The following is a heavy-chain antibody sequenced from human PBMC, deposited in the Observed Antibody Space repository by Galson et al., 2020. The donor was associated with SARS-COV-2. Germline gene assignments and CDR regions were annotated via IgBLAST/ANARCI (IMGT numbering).Heavy chain of an antibody. CDR3: TTVWGIGFQPLLPFDS. CDR1: GFTFSDAW. Sequence: GESLKISCAASGFTFSDAWMSWVRQAPGKGLEWVGRIKSKIDGGTKDYAAPVKGRFIISRDDSKNTLYLQMNSLKAEDTAVYYCTTVWGIGFQPLLPFDSWGQGTLVTVSS. CDR2: IKSKIDGGTK. J-gene: IGHJ4*02. D-gene: IGHD3-16*01. V-gene: IGHV3-15*01.